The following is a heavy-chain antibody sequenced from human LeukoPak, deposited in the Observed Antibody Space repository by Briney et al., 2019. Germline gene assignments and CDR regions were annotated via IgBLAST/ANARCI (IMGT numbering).Heavy chain of an antibody. D-gene: IGHD5-18*01. CDR1: GGSISSGGYS. CDR2: IYHSGST. J-gene: IGHJ4*02. CDR3: ARHMGYSYEYYFDY. Sequence: PSETLSLTCAVSGGSISSGGYSWSWIRQPPGKGLEWIGYIYHSGSTYYNPSLKSRVTISVDRSKNQFSLKLTTVTAADTAVYYCARHMGYSYEYYFDYWGQGTLVTVSS. V-gene: IGHV4-30-2*01.